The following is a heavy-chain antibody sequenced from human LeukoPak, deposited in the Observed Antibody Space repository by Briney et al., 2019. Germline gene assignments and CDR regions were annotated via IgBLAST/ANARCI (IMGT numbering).Heavy chain of an antibody. CDR1: GGIFSSYT. Sequence: SVKVSCKASGGIFSSYTISWVRQAPGQGLEWMGRIIPLLGVANYAQKFQGRVTIIADKSTSTAYMELSSLRSEDTAVYYCARDDTDSAYADGDYWGQGTLVTVSS. CDR2: IIPLLGVA. D-gene: IGHD5-12*01. J-gene: IGHJ4*02. CDR3: ARDDTDSAYADGDY. V-gene: IGHV1-69*04.